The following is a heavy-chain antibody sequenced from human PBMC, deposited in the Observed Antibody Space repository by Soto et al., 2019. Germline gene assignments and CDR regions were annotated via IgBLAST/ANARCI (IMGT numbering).Heavy chain of an antibody. V-gene: IGHV1-8*01. J-gene: IGHJ6*02. Sequence: ASVKVSCKASGYAFTSYDINWVRQATGHGLEWMGWMNPNSGNTGYAQKLQGRVTMTRNTSISTAYMELSSLRSEDMAVYYCARGQGVDWLSYAYYYYYGLDVWGQGTTVTVSS. CDR2: MNPNSGNT. CDR1: GYAFTSYD. D-gene: IGHD3-9*01. CDR3: ARGQGVDWLSYAYYYYYGLDV.